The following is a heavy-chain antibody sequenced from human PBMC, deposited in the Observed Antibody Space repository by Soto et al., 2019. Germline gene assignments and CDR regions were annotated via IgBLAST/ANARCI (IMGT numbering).Heavy chain of an antibody. CDR2: ISSSGSTI. Sequence: VGSLRLSCAASGFTFSSYEMNWVRQAPGKGLEWVSYISSSGSTIYYADSVKGRFTISRDNAKNSLYLQMNSLRAEDTAVYYCARDKRFGGAFGGVIVIYFDYWGQGTLVTVSS. J-gene: IGHJ4*02. V-gene: IGHV3-48*03. CDR1: GFTFSSYE. D-gene: IGHD3-16*02. CDR3: ARDKRFGGAFGGVIVIYFDY.